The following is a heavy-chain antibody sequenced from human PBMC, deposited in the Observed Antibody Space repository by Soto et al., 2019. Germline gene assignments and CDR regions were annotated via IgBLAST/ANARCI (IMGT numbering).Heavy chain of an antibody. CDR3: VRKYNNGYYPLDY. J-gene: IGHJ4*02. Sequence: PSETLSLTCTVSGDSISDYYWSWIRQPAGKGLEWIGRIYPGGSTNYNPSLKSRVTMSVDTSKNQFSLKLSSVTAADSAVYYCVRKYNNGYYPLDYWGQGTQGTGS. CDR2: IYPGGST. V-gene: IGHV4-4*07. CDR1: GDSISDYY. D-gene: IGHD3-22*01.